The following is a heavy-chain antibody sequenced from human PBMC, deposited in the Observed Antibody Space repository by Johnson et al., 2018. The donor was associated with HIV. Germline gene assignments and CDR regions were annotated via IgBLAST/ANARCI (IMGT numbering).Heavy chain of an antibody. J-gene: IGHJ3*02. V-gene: IGHV3-30*03. Sequence: QVQLVESGGGLVQPGGSLRLSCAASGFTVSSNYMSWVRQAPGKGLEWVAFISYDGSKKFYADSVKGRFTISRDNSKNTLYLQMNSLRPEDTAVYYCARLPSGYSRDAFDIWGEGTMVTVS. CDR1: GFTVSSNY. CDR2: ISYDGSKK. CDR3: ARLPSGYSRDAFDI. D-gene: IGHD5-18*01.